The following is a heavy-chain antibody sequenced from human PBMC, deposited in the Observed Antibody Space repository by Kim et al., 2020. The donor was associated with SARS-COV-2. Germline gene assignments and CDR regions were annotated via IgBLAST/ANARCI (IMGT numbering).Heavy chain of an antibody. CDR1: GFTFSSYG. J-gene: IGHJ4*02. CDR3: AKGAAGTGYCSGGSCYFDY. Sequence: GGSLRLSCAASGFTFSSYGMHWVRQAPGKGLELVAVISYDGSNKYYADSVKGRFTISRDNSKNTLYLQMNSLRAEDTAVYYCAKGAAGTGYCSGGSCYFDYWGQGTLVTVSS. V-gene: IGHV3-30*18. CDR2: ISYDGSNK. D-gene: IGHD2-15*01.